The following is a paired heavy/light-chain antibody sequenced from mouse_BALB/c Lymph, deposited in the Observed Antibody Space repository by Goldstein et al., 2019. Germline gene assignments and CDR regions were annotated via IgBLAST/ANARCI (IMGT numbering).Heavy chain of an antibody. V-gene: IGHV1-18*01. Sequence: EVQLQQSGPELVKPGASVKISCKTSGYTFTEYTMHWVKQSHGKSLEWIGGINPNNGGTSYNQKFKGKATLTVDKSSSTAYMELRSLTSEDSAVYYCAQLRVDYWGQGTTLTVSS. J-gene: IGHJ2*01. CDR1: GYTFTEYT. CDR3: AQLRVDY. D-gene: IGHD2-4*01. CDR2: INPNNGGT.
Light chain of an antibody. CDR2: DTS. Sequence: QIVLTQSPAIMSASPGEKVTMTCSASSSVSYMHWYQQKSGTSPKRWIYDTSKLASGVPARFSGSGSGTSYSLTISSMEAEDAATYYCQQWSSNPFTFGSGTKLEIK. V-gene: IGKV4-59*01. CDR3: QQWSSNPFT. CDR1: SSVSY. J-gene: IGKJ4*01.